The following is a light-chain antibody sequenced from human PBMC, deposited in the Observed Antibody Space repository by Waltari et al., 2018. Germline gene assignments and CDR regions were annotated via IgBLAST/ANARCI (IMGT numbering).Light chain of an antibody. Sequence: QYALTQPASVSGSPGQSITISCSAVNSNVDILHFLSWYQHHPGRNPRLLHYEISQRPSGISNRFAGSKSGNTASLTISSLQPDDEADYFCCSYAGYVIYVFGSGTQVSVL. CDR2: EIS. V-gene: IGLV2-23*02. CDR1: NSNVDILHF. J-gene: IGLJ1*01. CDR3: CSYAGYVIYV.